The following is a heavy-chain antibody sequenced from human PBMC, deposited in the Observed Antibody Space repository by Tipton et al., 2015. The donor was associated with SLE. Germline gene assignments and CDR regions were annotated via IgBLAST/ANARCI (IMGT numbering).Heavy chain of an antibody. V-gene: IGHV4-61*02. CDR3: ARRGIGCSGGDCYSGIDY. J-gene: IGHJ4*02. CDR1: GASISSGNYY. Sequence: SGASISSGNYYWSWIRQPAGKGLEWIGRVYTSGNPDYSPSLGGRVTISIDTSKNQFSLNLNSVTAADTAVYYCARRGIGCSGGDCYSGIDYWGQGTQVSVSS. CDR2: VYTSGNP. D-gene: IGHD2-15*01.